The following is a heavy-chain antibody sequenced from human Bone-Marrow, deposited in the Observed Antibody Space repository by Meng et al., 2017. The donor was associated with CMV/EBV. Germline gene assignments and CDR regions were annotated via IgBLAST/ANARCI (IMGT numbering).Heavy chain of an antibody. Sequence: GESLKISCVGSGFSFSSYWMSWGRQAPGKGLEWVATIKPDGSEVHYVDSVKGRFTISRDNAKNSLYLQMDSLRAEDTAVYYCARGLDYSYGTSFDYWGQGTLVTVSS. CDR1: GFSFSSYW. V-gene: IGHV3-7*01. J-gene: IGHJ4*02. D-gene: IGHD5-18*01. CDR3: ARGLDYSYGTSFDY. CDR2: IKPDGSEV.